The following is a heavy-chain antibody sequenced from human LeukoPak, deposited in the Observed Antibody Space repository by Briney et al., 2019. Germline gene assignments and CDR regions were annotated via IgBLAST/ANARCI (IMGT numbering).Heavy chain of an antibody. Sequence: PGGSLRLSCAASGFTVSDNYMSWGRQAPGKGLEWVSVIYGGGSTYYADSVKGRFTISRDDSKNTLYLQMNSLRADDTAVYYCARDLGQLWVEWGQGTLVTVSS. CDR1: GFTVSDNY. D-gene: IGHD5-18*01. CDR3: ARDLGQLWVE. J-gene: IGHJ4*02. CDR2: IYGGGST. V-gene: IGHV3-66*01.